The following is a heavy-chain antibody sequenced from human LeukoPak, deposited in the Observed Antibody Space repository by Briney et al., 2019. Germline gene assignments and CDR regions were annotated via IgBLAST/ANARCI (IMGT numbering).Heavy chain of an antibody. V-gene: IGHV5-51*01. Sequence: GKSLKISCKGSGYSFTSYWIGWVRQMPGKGLEWMGIIYPGDSDTKYSPSFQGQVTISADKSISTAYLQWSSLKASDTAMYYCARRIRTTYYYDSSGYYFDYWGQGALVTVSS. J-gene: IGHJ4*02. CDR2: IYPGDSDT. D-gene: IGHD3-22*01. CDR1: GYSFTSYW. CDR3: ARRIRTTYYYDSSGYYFDY.